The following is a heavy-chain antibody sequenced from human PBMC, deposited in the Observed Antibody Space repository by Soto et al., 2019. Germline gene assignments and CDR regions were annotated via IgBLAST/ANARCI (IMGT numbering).Heavy chain of an antibody. CDR3: ARVGGKDIVVVPAARYYYYGMDV. CDR2: ISSSSSYI. J-gene: IGHJ6*02. D-gene: IGHD2-2*01. Sequence: EVQLVESGGGLVKPGGSLRLSCAASGFTFSSYSMNWVRQAPGKGLEWVSSISSSSSYIYYADSVKGRFTISRDNAKNSLYLQMNSLRAEDTAVYYCARVGGKDIVVVPAARYYYYGMDVWGQGTTVTVSS. V-gene: IGHV3-21*01. CDR1: GFTFSSYS.